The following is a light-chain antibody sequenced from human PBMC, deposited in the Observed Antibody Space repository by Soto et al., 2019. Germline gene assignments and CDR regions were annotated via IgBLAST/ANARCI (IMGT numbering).Light chain of an antibody. V-gene: IGLV2-18*02. CDR1: SSDIGSFNR. Sequence: QSALTQPPSVSGSPGQSVTISCTGTSSDIGSFNRVSWYQQPPGTAPKLMIYDVNSRPSGVPDRFSGSKSANTASLTISGLQAEDEADYYCSSYTSSSTLVFGGGTKVTVL. CDR2: DVN. CDR3: SSYTSSSTLV. J-gene: IGLJ3*02.